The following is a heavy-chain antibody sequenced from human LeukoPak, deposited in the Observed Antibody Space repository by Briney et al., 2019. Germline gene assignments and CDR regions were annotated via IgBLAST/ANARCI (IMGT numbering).Heavy chain of an antibody. J-gene: IGHJ4*02. CDR2: IWYDGSNK. CDR3: ARGTGYSYGRPDDY. V-gene: IGHV3-33*01. Sequence: GGSLRLSCAASGFTFSSYGMHWVRQAPGKGLEWVAVIWYDGSNKYYADSVKGRFTISRDNSKNTLYLQMNSLRAEDTAVYYCARGTGYSYGRPDDYWGQGTLVTVSS. D-gene: IGHD5-18*01. CDR1: GFTFSSYG.